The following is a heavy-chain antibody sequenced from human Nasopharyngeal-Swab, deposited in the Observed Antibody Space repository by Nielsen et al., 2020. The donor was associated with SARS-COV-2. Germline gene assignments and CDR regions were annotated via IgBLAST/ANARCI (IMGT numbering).Heavy chain of an antibody. D-gene: IGHD1-26*01. Sequence: ASVKVSCKVSGYTLTELSMHWVRQPPGKGLEWVGGFDPEDGETICAQKFQGRVTMTEDTSTDTAYMELSSLTSEDTAVYYCTTVAGSYVRFDYWGQGTLVTVSS. J-gene: IGHJ4*02. CDR3: TTVAGSYVRFDY. V-gene: IGHV1-24*01. CDR2: FDPEDGET. CDR1: GYTLTELS.